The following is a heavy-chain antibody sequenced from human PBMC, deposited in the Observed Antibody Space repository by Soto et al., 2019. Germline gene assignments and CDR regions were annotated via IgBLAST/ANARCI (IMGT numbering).Heavy chain of an antibody. V-gene: IGHV1-69*06. CDR2: IIPIFGTA. J-gene: IGHJ6*02. Sequence: GASVKVSCKASGGTFSSYSISRVLQAPGQGLEWMGGIIPIFGTANYAQKFQGRVTITADKSTSTAYMELSSLRSEDTAVYYCARSGDILTGGEGYYYYGMDVWGQGTTVTVSS. D-gene: IGHD3-9*01. CDR3: ARSGDILTGGEGYYYYGMDV. CDR1: GGTFSSYS.